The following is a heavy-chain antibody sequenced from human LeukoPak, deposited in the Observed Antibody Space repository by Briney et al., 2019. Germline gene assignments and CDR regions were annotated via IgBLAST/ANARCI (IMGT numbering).Heavy chain of an antibody. Sequence: GGSLRLSCAASGFTFSSYWMSWVRQAPGKGLEWVANIKQGGSEKYYVDSVKGRLTISRDNAKNSLYLQMNSLRAEDTAVYYCARSHFSRYCSGGSCYSKLGSLDYWGQGTLVTVSS. J-gene: IGHJ4*02. D-gene: IGHD2-15*01. V-gene: IGHV3-7*01. CDR3: ARSHFSRYCSGGSCYSKLGSLDY. CDR2: IKQGGSEK. CDR1: GFTFSSYW.